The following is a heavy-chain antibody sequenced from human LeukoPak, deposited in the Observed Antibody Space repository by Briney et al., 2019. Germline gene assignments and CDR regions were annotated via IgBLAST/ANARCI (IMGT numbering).Heavy chain of an antibody. Sequence: GGSLRLSCAASGFTFTTNWMTWVRQAPGKGLEWVATINQDGSEKYYVDSVKGRFTISRDNAKNSLYLQMNSLRAEDTAVYYCAELGITMIGGVWGKGTTVTISS. J-gene: IGHJ6*04. CDR3: AELGITMIGGV. V-gene: IGHV3-7*01. CDR1: GFTFTTNW. CDR2: INQDGSEK. D-gene: IGHD3-10*02.